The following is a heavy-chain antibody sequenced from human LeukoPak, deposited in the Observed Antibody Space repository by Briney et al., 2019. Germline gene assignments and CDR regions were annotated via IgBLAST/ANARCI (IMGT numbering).Heavy chain of an antibody. Sequence: GGSLRLSCVASGFTFSTYSMNWVRQSPGKGLEWVSSISSTSSYIYYADSLKGRFTISRDNAKNSLYLQMNSLRAEDTAVYYCARDDSSGYYQGPLDYWGQGTLVTVSS. CDR2: ISSTSSYI. CDR1: GFTFSTYS. D-gene: IGHD3-22*01. CDR3: ARDDSSGYYQGPLDY. V-gene: IGHV3-21*01. J-gene: IGHJ4*02.